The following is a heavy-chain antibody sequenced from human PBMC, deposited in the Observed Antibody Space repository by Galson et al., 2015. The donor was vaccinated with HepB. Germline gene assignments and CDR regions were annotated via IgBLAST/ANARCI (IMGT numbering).Heavy chain of an antibody. CDR3: ARQLAYCVANTCQIFFDY. D-gene: IGHD2-21*01. CDR2: TYYRSKWYN. V-gene: IGHV6-1*01. CDR1: GDSVSSNRAA. Sequence: CAISGDSVSSNRAAWNWIRQSPSRGLEWLGRTYYRSKWYNSYAVSVKSRITINPDTTKNQFSLQLNSVTPEDTAIYYCARQLAYCVANTCQIFFDYWGQGTLVTVSS. J-gene: IGHJ4*02.